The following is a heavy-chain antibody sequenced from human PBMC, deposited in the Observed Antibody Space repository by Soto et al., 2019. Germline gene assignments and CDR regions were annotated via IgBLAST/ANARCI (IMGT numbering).Heavy chain of an antibody. V-gene: IGHV3-21*01. J-gene: IGHJ6*03. Sequence: GGSLRLSCAASGFTFSSYSMNWVRQAPGKGLEWVSSISSSSSYIYYADSVKGRFTISRDNAKNSLYLQMNSLRAEDTAVYYCARDGVVVVAATGGHYMDVWGKGTTVTVSS. CDR3: ARDGVVVVAATGGHYMDV. CDR2: ISSSSSYI. CDR1: GFTFSSYS. D-gene: IGHD2-15*01.